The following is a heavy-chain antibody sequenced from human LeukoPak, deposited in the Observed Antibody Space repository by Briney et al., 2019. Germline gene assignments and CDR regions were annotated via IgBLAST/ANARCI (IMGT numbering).Heavy chain of an antibody. D-gene: IGHD2/OR15-2a*01. V-gene: IGHV3-48*03. CDR2: ISSSGSTI. Sequence: GGSLRLSCAASGFTFSSYEMNWVRQAPGKGLEWVSYISSSGSTIYYADSVKGRFTISRDNSKNTLYLQMNSLRAEDTAVYYCAKGRIGFDSWGQGTLVTVSS. CDR1: GFTFSSYE. CDR3: AKGRIGFDS. J-gene: IGHJ5*01.